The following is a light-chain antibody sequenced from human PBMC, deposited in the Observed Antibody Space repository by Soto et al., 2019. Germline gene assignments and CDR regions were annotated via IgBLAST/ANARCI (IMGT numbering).Light chain of an antibody. CDR3: QQYGSSGT. V-gene: IGKV3-20*01. Sequence: EIVLTQSPGTVSLSPGERATLSCRASQSVSNNYLAWYQQKPGQAPRLLIYGASNRATGIPDRFSGSGSGTDSTLTISRLEPEDFAVYYCQQYGSSGTFGQGTKVDIK. CDR1: QSVSNNY. CDR2: GAS. J-gene: IGKJ1*01.